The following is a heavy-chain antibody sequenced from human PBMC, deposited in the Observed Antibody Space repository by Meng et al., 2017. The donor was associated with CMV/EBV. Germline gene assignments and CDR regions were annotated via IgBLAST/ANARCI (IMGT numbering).Heavy chain of an antibody. CDR1: GYTFTGYY. D-gene: IGHD1-26*01. CDR3: ARGDSGSYRYYGMDV. CDR2: INPNSGGT. V-gene: IGHV1-2*02. J-gene: IGHJ6*02. Sequence: ASVKVSCRASGYTFTGYYMHWVRQAPGQGLEWMGWINPNSGGTNYAQKFQGRVTMTRDTSISTAYMELSRLRSDDTAVYYCARGDSGSYRYYGMDVGGQGTTVTVSS.